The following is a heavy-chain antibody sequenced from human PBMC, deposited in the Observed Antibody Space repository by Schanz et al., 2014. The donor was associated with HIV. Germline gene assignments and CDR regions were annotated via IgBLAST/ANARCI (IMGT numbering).Heavy chain of an antibody. D-gene: IGHD3-22*01. CDR2: IIPIFGAV. Sequence: QVQLVQSGAEVKKPGSSVKVSCRASGGTFSIYAINWVRQAPGQGLEWMGGIIPIFGAVNYAQKFQGRVTITADESTTTSYMELSSLTSEDTAVYYCVRVANYDGDDYYQRSHFDLWGQGTLVTVSS. CDR1: GGTFSIYA. CDR3: VRVANYDGDDYYQRSHFDL. V-gene: IGHV1-69*01. J-gene: IGHJ4*02.